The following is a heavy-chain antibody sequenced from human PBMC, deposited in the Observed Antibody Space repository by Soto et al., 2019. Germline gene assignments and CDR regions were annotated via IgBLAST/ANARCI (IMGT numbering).Heavy chain of an antibody. J-gene: IGHJ6*02. CDR1: GYTFTGYY. CDR3: ARAMIVVPKYYGMDV. CDR2: INPNSGGT. V-gene: IGHV1-2*04. Sequence: QMQLVQSGAEVKKPGASVKVSCKASGYTFTGYYMHWVRQAPGQGLEWMGWINPNSGGTNYAQKFQGWVTMTRDTSISTAYMELSRLRSDDTAVYYCARAMIVVPKYYGMDVWGQGTTVTVSS. D-gene: IGHD3-22*01.